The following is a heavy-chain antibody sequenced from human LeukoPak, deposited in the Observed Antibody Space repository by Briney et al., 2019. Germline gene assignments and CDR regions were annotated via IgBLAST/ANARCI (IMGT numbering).Heavy chain of an antibody. D-gene: IGHD4-11*01. J-gene: IGHJ5*02. V-gene: IGHV3-30*02. CDR2: IGYDGSNK. CDR3: AKGDINYRFDP. CDR1: GFIFSSYG. Sequence: PGGSLRLSCAASGFIFSSYGMHWVRQAPGKGLEWVAFIGYDGSNKDSADSVRGRFTISRDNSKNTLFLQMNSLKAEDTAVYYCAKGDINYRFDPWGQGTLVTVSS.